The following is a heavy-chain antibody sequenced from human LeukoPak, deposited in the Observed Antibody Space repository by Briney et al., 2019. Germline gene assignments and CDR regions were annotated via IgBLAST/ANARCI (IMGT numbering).Heavy chain of an antibody. Sequence: GGSLRLSCAASGFTFSSYAMHWVRQAPGKGLEWVAVISYDGSNKYYADSVKGRFTISRDNSKNTLYLQMNSLRAKDTAVYYCARESYYDFWSGETYYFNYWGQGTLVTVSS. CDR2: ISYDGSNK. J-gene: IGHJ4*02. V-gene: IGHV3-30*04. CDR1: GFTFSSYA. CDR3: ARESYYDFWSGETYYFNY. D-gene: IGHD3-3*01.